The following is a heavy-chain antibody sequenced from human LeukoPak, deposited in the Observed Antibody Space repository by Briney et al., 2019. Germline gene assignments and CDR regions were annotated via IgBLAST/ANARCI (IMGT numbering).Heavy chain of an antibody. CDR1: GGTFSSYA. CDR2: IIPILGIA. V-gene: IGHV1-69*04. CDR3: ARARAVADHYNSYGMDV. D-gene: IGHD6-19*01. Sequence: ASVKVSCKASGGTFSSYAISWVRQAPGQGLEWMGRIIPILGIANYAQKFQGRVTITADKSTSTAYMELSSVTAADTAVYYCARARAVADHYNSYGMDVWGQGTTVIVSS. J-gene: IGHJ6*02.